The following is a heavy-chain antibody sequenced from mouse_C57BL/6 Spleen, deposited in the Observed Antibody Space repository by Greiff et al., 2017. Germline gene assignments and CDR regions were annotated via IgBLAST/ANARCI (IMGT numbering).Heavy chain of an antibody. V-gene: IGHV1-64*01. J-gene: IGHJ4*01. CDR2: IHPNSGST. CDR1: GYTFTSYW. D-gene: IGHD2-1*01. CDR3: ARSRVYYGSMDE. Sequence: QVQLQQPGAELVKPGASVQLSCKASGYTFTSYWMHWVKQRPGQGLEWIGMIHPNSGSTNYNEKFKSKVTLTVDKSSSTAYMQLSSLTSEDSSVYDCARSRVYYGSMDEWGQGTSATVSS.